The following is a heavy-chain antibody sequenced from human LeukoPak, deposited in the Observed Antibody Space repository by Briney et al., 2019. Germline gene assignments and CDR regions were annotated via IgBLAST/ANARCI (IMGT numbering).Heavy chain of an antibody. CDR2: LSGSGGST. CDR3: ATLAY. Sequence: QSGGSLRLSCAASGLTFSSYAMNWVRQAPGKGLEWVSALSGSGGSTFHADSVKGRFTISRDNSKNTLYLQMNSLRAEDTAVYYCATLAYWGQGTLVTVSS. J-gene: IGHJ4*02. CDR1: GLTFSSYA. V-gene: IGHV3-23*01.